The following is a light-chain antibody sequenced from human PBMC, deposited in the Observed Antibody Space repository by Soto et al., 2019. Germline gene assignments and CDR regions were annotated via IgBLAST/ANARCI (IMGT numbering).Light chain of an antibody. CDR2: AAS. CDR3: QQADTFPIT. CDR1: QGISTY. Sequence: DIQMTQSPSSLSASVGDRVTITCRASQGISTYLNWYLQKPGKAPKLLIYAASSLQSGVPSRFSGSGSETDFTLTISSLQPEDFAIYYCQQADTFPITFGQGTRLET. V-gene: IGKV1-39*01. J-gene: IGKJ5*01.